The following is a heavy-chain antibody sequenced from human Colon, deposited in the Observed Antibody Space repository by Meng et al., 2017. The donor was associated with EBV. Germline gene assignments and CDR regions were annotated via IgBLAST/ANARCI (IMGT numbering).Heavy chain of an antibody. J-gene: IGHJ4*02. CDR2: IYYSGSR. D-gene: IGHD3-22*01. CDR3: ARVTGKIYYDGSGYPEAFDY. Sequence: QVQLQESGPGLVKPSQTLSLPCTVSGDSISSTDYYWSWVRQPPGKGLEWTGYIYYSGSRYYNPSLKSRVTISVDTSKNQFSLKLSSVTAADTAVYYCARVTGKIYYDGSGYPEAFDYWGQGTLVTVSS. V-gene: IGHV4-30-4*01. CDR1: GDSISSTDYY.